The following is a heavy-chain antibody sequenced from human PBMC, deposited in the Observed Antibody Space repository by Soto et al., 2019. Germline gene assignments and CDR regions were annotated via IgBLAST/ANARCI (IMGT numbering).Heavy chain of an antibody. CDR3: ARADGSGSYELSY. V-gene: IGHV4-34*01. CDR2: INHSGST. D-gene: IGHD3-10*01. CDR1: GGYFSGYC. Sequence: SETLSLTSAVYGGYFSGYCWSWIRQPPGKGLEWIGEINHSGSTNYNPSLKSRVTISVDTSKNQFSLKLSSVTAADTAVYYCARADGSGSYELSYWGQGTLVTVSS. J-gene: IGHJ4*02.